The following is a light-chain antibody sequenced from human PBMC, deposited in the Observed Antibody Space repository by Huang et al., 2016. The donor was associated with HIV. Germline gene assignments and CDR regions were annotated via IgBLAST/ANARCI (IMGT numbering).Light chain of an antibody. CDR2: GAS. V-gene: IGKV3-15*01. CDR3: QQYNNWPRT. CDR1: QYVSSN. Sequence: ERVMTQSPDTLSVSPGERATLYCRASQYVSSNLAWYQQKPGQAPRRLVYGASTRVIGIPARFSGSGSGTEFTLTISSLQSEDSAVYYCQQYNNWPRTFGQGTKLEIK. J-gene: IGKJ2*01.